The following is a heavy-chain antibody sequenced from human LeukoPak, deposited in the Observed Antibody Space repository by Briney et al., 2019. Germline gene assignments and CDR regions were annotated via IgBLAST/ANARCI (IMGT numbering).Heavy chain of an antibody. CDR2: ISGSGGST. V-gene: IGHV3-23*01. CDR1: GFTFSSYS. J-gene: IGHJ4*02. D-gene: IGHD3-10*01. CDR3: AKGVYGSGSYYQLYYFDY. Sequence: GGSLRLSCAASGFTFSSYSMNWVRQAPGKGLEWVSAISGSGGSTYYADSVKGRFSISRDNSKSTLYLQMNSLRAEDTAVYYCAKGVYGSGSYYQLYYFDYWGQGTLVTVSS.